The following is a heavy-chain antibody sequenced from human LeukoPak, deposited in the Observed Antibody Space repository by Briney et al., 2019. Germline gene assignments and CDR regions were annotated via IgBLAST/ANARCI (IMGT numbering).Heavy chain of an antibody. Sequence: QPGGSLRLSCAASGFSFSDAWMSWVRQAPGKGLEWVTNINEDGGEKNYVDSVKGRFTVSRDNAKESLYLQMDSLRVEDTAVYYCARDGGGRSGWPNWGQGTLVTVSS. D-gene: IGHD6-19*01. V-gene: IGHV3-7*01. CDR3: ARDGGGRSGWPN. J-gene: IGHJ4*02. CDR2: INEDGGEK. CDR1: GFSFSDAW.